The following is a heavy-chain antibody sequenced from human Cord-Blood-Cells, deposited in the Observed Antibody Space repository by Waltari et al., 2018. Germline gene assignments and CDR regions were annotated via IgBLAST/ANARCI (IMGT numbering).Heavy chain of an antibody. CDR2: INHSGST. J-gene: IGHJ4*02. D-gene: IGHD2-8*01. CDR3: ASSEVYAMNY. CDR1: GGSFSGSY. V-gene: IGHV4-34*01. Sequence: QVQLQQWGAGLLKPSETLSLTCAVYGGSFSGSYWSWIRQPPGKGLEWIGEINHSGSTNYNPSLKSRVTISVDTSKNQFSLKLSSVTAADTAVYYCASSEVYAMNYWGQGTLVTVSS.